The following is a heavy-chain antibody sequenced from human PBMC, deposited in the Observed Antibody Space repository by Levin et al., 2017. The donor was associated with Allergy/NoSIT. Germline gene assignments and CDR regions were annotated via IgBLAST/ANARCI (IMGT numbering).Heavy chain of an antibody. CDR2: INHGGST. J-gene: IGHJ5*02. D-gene: IGHD6-19*01. V-gene: IGHV4-34*01. CDR3: ASQWLGGVWFDP. CDR1: GGSFSGYY. Sequence: PGGSLRLSCAVYGGSFSGYYWSWIRQPPGKGLEWIGEINHGGSTTYKPSLKSRVTISVDTSKNQFSLKLSSVTAADTAVYYCASQWLGGVWFDPWGQGTLVTVSS.